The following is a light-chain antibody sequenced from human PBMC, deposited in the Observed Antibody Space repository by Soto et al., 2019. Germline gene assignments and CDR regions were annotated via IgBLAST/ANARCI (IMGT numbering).Light chain of an antibody. V-gene: IGKV3-15*01. J-gene: IGKJ4*01. Sequence: ITPCPAPQSFSLGERATLSCRASQSVSTNLVWYQQKPGQAPRLLIFGASTRATNIQARFSGNGSGTEFTLTISSLQSEDFAVYYCQQYINGNTLSLGGGTKVEIK. CDR2: GAS. CDR3: QQYINGNTLS. CDR1: QSVSTN.